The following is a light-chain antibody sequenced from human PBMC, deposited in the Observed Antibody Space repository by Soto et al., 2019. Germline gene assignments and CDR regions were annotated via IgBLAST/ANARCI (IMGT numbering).Light chain of an antibody. V-gene: IGKV1-5*03. CDR3: QQYSTCPWT. J-gene: IGKJ1*01. Sequence: DIQMTQSPSTLSASVGDRVTITCRASQTISTLLAWYQQRPGKAPNLLIYKASSLDSGVPSRFSGSGSGTEFTLTISSLQPDDFATYFCQQYSTCPWTFGQGTKVEVK. CDR1: QTISTL. CDR2: KAS.